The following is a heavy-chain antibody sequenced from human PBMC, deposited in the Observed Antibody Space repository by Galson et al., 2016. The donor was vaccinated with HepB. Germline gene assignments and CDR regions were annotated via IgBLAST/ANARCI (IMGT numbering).Heavy chain of an antibody. J-gene: IGHJ5*02. CDR1: GGSISSNSYY. CDR3: AKDNWNDEGGWFDP. CDR2: ISYNGDP. D-gene: IGHD1-1*01. Sequence: ETLSLTCTISGGSISSNSYYWGWVRQPPGRGLEWIGSISYNGDPYYNPSLKSRVTISVDTSTNQFSLNLRSVTAADTAVYYCAKDNWNDEGGWFDPWGQGTLTTVSS. V-gene: IGHV4-39*07.